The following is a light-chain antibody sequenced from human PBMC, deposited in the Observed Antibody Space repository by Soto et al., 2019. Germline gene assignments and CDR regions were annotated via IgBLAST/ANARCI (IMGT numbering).Light chain of an antibody. V-gene: IGLV2-14*01. J-gene: IGLJ1*01. CDR2: EVG. CDR1: SSDVGGHNH. CDR3: NSYTSSSTHV. Sequence: QSVLTQPASVSGSPGQSITISCTGSSSDVGGHNHVSWYQQHPGKAPKLIIYEVGNRPSRVSNRFSGSKSGNTASLTISGFQAEDEADYYCNSYTSSSTHVFGTGTKLTVL.